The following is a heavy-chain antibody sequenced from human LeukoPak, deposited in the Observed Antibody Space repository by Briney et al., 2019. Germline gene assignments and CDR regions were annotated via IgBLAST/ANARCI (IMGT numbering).Heavy chain of an antibody. Sequence: GGSLRLSCAASGFTFSSYWMHWVRQAPGKGLVWVSRINSDGSSTSYADSVKGRFTISRDNSKNTLYLQMNSLRAEDTAVYYCAKYGSGIGPFGYWGQGTLVTVSS. J-gene: IGHJ4*02. V-gene: IGHV3-74*01. CDR2: INSDGSST. CDR3: AKYGSGIGPFGY. D-gene: IGHD3-10*01. CDR1: GFTFSSYW.